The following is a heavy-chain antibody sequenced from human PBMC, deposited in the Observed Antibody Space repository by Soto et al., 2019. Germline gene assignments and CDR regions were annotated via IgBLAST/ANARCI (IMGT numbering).Heavy chain of an antibody. Sequence: ASVKVSCKASGHTFTSSGISWVRQAPGQGLEWMGGIIPIFGTANYAQKFQGRVTITADESTSTAYMELSSLRSEDTAVYYCARDRGPSSGYYPYWFDPWGQGTLVTVSS. J-gene: IGHJ5*02. CDR2: IIPIFGTA. V-gene: IGHV1-69*13. CDR3: ARDRGPSSGYYPYWFDP. D-gene: IGHD3-22*01. CDR1: GHTFTSSG.